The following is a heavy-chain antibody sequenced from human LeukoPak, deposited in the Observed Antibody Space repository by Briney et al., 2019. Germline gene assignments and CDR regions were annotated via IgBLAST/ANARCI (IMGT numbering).Heavy chain of an antibody. V-gene: IGHV3-7*01. CDR3: ARDSSGNY. Sequence: PGGSLRLSCAASGFTFSSYWMSWVRQAPGKGLEWVATIKKDGSEKYYVDSVKGRFTISRDNAKSSLYLQMNSLRGGDTAVYYCARDSSGNYWGQGTLVTVSS. J-gene: IGHJ4*02. CDR2: IKKDGSEK. D-gene: IGHD6-19*01. CDR1: GFTFSSYW.